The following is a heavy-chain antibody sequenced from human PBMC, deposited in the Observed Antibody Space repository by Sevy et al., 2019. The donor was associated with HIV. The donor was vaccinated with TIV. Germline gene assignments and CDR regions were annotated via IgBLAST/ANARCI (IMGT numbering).Heavy chain of an antibody. D-gene: IGHD4-17*01. V-gene: IGHV4-31*03. CDR2: IYYSGST. CDR1: GGSISSGGYY. Sequence: SETLSITCTVSGGSISSGGYYWSWIRQHPGKGLEWIGYIYYSGSTYYNPSLKSRVTISVDTSKNQFSLKLSSVTAADTAVYYCARVPARDYGDFEGYYSDYWGQGTLVTVSS. J-gene: IGHJ4*02. CDR3: ARVPARDYGDFEGYYSDY.